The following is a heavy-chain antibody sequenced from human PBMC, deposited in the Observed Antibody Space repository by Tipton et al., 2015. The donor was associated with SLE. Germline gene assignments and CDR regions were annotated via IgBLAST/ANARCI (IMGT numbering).Heavy chain of an antibody. CDR1: GGSINSIYYY. V-gene: IGHV4-39*07. D-gene: IGHD3-22*01. Sequence: LSLTCTVSGGSINSIYYYWGWIRQSPGKGLEWIANLYYNGSTYYNPSLKSRVTISADTSENQFSLKLSSVTAADTAVYYCARDSSGYYWFDPWGQGTLVTVSS. CDR2: LYYNGST. CDR3: ARDSSGYYWFDP. J-gene: IGHJ5*02.